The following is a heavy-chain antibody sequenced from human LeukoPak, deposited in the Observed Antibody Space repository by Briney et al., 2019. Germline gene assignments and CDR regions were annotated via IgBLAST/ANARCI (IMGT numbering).Heavy chain of an antibody. J-gene: IGHJ4*02. CDR2: ISSSSSYI. CDR3: ARDGGSYVSGPIDY. D-gene: IGHD1-26*01. V-gene: IGHV3-21*01. CDR1: GFTFSTYS. Sequence: GGSLRLSCAASGFTFSTYSMNWVRQAPGKGLEWVSSISSSSSYIYYADSVKGRFTISRDNAKNSLYLQMNSLRAEDTAVYYCARDGGSYVSGPIDYWGQGTLVTVSS.